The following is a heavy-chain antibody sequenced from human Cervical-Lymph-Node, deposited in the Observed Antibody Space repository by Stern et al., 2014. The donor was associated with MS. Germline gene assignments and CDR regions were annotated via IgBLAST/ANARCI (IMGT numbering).Heavy chain of an antibody. D-gene: IGHD3-22*01. V-gene: IGHV1-69*01. CDR3: ARDVIVVVITDYYYGMDV. CDR2: IIPIFGTA. CDR1: GGTFSSYA. J-gene: IGHJ6*02. Sequence: VQLVESGAEVKKPGSSVKVSCKASGGTFSSYAISWVRQAPGQGLEWMGGIIPIFGTANYAQKFQGRVTISADESTSTAYMELSSLRSEDTAVYYCARDVIVVVITDYYYGMDVWGQGTTVTVSS.